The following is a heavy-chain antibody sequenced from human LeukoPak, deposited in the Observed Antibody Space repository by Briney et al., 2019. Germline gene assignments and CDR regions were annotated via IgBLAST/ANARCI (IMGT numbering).Heavy chain of an antibody. V-gene: IGHV1-18*01. Sequence: ASVKVSCKASGYTFTTYGISWVRQAPGHGLEWMGYISGRSDDENYADNFQGRLTMTTDTSTNAAYMELGSLTSDDTAVYYCARDWDGRTDCFDPWGQGTLVTVSS. D-gene: IGHD1-26*01. CDR1: GYTFTTYG. CDR2: ISGRSDDE. CDR3: ARDWDGRTDCFDP. J-gene: IGHJ5*02.